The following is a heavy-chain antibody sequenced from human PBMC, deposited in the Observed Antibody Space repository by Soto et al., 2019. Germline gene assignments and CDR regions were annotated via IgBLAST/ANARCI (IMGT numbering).Heavy chain of an antibody. CDR3: ARDKLGATGWFDP. CDR2: IYYSGST. D-gene: IGHD7-27*01. CDR1: GGSISSSSYY. V-gene: IGHV4-61*01. Sequence: SETLSLTCTVSGGSISSSSYYWGWIRQPPGKGLEWIGYIYYSGSTNYNPSLKSRVTISVDTSKNQFSLKLSSVTAADTAVYYCARDKLGATGWFDPWGQGTLVTVYS. J-gene: IGHJ5*02.